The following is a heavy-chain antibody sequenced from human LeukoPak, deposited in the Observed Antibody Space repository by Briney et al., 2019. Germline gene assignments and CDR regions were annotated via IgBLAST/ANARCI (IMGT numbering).Heavy chain of an antibody. V-gene: IGHV4-30-4*01. J-gene: IGHJ4*02. CDR1: GGSISSGDYY. Sequence: SETLSLTCTVSGGSISSGDYYWSWIHQPPGKGLEWIGYIYYSGSTYYNPSLKSRVTISVDTSKNQFSLKLSSVTAADTAVYYCARGGIGSSWPGDERRYYFDYWGQGTLVTVSS. D-gene: IGHD6-13*01. CDR2: IYYSGST. CDR3: ARGGIGSSWPGDERRYYFDY.